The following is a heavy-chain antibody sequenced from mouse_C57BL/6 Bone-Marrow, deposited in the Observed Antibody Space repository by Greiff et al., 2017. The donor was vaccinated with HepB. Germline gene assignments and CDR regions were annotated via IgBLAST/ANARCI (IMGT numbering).Heavy chain of an antibody. J-gene: IGHJ3*01. Sequence: VHVKQSGPVLVKPGASVKMSCKASGYTFTDYYMNWVKQSHGKSLEWIGVINPYNGGTSYNQKFKGKATLTVDKSSSTAYMELNSLTSEDSAVYYCARGRAYYGSSFAYWGQGTLVTVSA. V-gene: IGHV1-19*01. CDR1: GYTFTDYY. CDR3: ARGRAYYGSSFAY. D-gene: IGHD1-1*01. CDR2: INPYNGGT.